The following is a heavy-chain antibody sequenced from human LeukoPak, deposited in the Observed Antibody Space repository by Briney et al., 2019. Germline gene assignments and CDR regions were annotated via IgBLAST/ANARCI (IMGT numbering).Heavy chain of an antibody. CDR3: ARDRNWGFDY. D-gene: IGHD7-27*01. Sequence: GGSLRLSCAASGFTFSSYSMNSVRQAPGKGLEWISYITSSSSDISYADSVKGRFTISRDNAKNSLYLQMNSLRNEDTAVYYCARDRNWGFDYWGQGTLLTVSS. CDR2: ITSSSSDI. V-gene: IGHV3-48*02. J-gene: IGHJ4*02. CDR1: GFTFSSYS.